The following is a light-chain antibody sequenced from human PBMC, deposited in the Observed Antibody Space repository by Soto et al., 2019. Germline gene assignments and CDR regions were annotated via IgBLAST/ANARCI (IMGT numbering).Light chain of an antibody. CDR2: TLS. Sequence: DIVMTQTPLSLPVTPGEPASISCRSSQSLFNSDDGNTYLDWYLQKPGQSPQVLIYTLSHRASGVPDRFSGSGSGTDFTLTISRLEPEDFAVYYCQQYDSSPLTFGGGTKVDIK. CDR3: QQYDSSPLT. CDR1: QSLFNSDDGNTY. V-gene: IGKV2-40*01. J-gene: IGKJ4*01.